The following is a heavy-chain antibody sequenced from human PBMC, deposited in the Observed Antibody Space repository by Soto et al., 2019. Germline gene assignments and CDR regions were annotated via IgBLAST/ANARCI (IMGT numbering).Heavy chain of an antibody. CDR1: GFTFSSHW. D-gene: IGHD2-15*01. J-gene: IGHJ4*02. CDR3: ARAIRGYCNSCRLL. CDR2: IRQDASEK. V-gene: IGHV3-7*04. Sequence: GESLKISCAASGFTFSSHWMTWVRQAPGKGLEWVADIRQDASEKYYVDSVKGRFTISRDNDKKLLYLQMNSLRGDDTAVYYCARAIRGYCNSCRLLWGQGTLVTVSS.